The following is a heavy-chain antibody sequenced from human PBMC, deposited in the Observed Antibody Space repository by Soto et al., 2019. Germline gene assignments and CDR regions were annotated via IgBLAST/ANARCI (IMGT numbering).Heavy chain of an antibody. CDR3: AKDEQSRRFLEWSFCMDV. CDR1: GFTFSSHG. D-gene: IGHD3-3*01. J-gene: IGHJ6*02. V-gene: IGHV3-30*18. CDR2: ISYDGSTE. Sequence: GGSLRLSCAASGFTFSSHGIHWVRQAPGKGLDWVAVISYDGSTEYYADSVKGRFTISRDNSKNTVYLQMNSLRAEDTAVYYCAKDEQSRRFLEWSFCMDVWGQGTTVTVSS.